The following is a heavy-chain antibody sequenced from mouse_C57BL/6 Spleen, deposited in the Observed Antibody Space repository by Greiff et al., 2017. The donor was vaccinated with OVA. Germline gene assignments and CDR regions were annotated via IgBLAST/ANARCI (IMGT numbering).Heavy chain of an antibody. CDR3: ASRDYGSSYGYWYFDV. Sequence: VQLQQSGPELVKPGASVKISCKASGYTFTDYYMNWVKQSHGKSLEWIGAINPNNGGTSYNQKFKGKATLTVDKSSSTAYMELRSLTSEDSAVYYCASRDYGSSYGYWYFDVWGTGTTVTVSS. D-gene: IGHD1-1*01. CDR2: INPNNGGT. V-gene: IGHV1-26*01. CDR1: GYTFTDYY. J-gene: IGHJ1*03.